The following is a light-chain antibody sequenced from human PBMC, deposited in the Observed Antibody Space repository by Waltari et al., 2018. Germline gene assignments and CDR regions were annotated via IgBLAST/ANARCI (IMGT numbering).Light chain of an antibody. CDR3: SSYTTSSTLL. J-gene: IGLJ2*01. CDR2: DVT. V-gene: IGLV2-14*03. Sequence: QSALTQPASVSGSPGQSITLSCIGTTSDVGAYNYVSWYQQHPGKAPKLLIYDVTYRPSGFSSRFSGSKSGNAASLTISGLQAEDEADYYCSSYTTSSTLLFGGGTKVTVL. CDR1: TSDVGAYNY.